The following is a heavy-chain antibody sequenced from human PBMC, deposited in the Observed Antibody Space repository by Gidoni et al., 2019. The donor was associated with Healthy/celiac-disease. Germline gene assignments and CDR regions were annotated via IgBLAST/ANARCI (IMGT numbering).Heavy chain of an antibody. J-gene: IGHJ6*02. CDR2: ISGSGGST. Sequence: EVQLLESGGGLVQPGGSLRLSCAASGFTFSSYAMSWVRQAPGKGLEWVSAISGSGGSTDYADSVKGRFTISRDNSKNTLYLQMNSLRAEDTAVYYCAKDLLELAAAGKVWTYYYYGMDVWGQGTTVTVSS. D-gene: IGHD6-13*01. V-gene: IGHV3-23*01. CDR3: AKDLLELAAAGKVWTYYYYGMDV. CDR1: GFTFSSYA.